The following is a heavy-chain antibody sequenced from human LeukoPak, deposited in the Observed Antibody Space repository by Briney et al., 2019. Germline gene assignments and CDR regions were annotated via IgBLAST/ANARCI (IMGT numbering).Heavy chain of an antibody. D-gene: IGHD2-15*01. CDR1: GYTFTSYG. CDR2: ISTYNGNT. J-gene: IGHJ4*02. CDR3: ARGCSGGSCFFSFDS. Sequence: ASVKVSCKASGYTFTSYGISWVRQASGQGLEWMGWISTYNGNTNYAQKLQGRVTMTTDTSTSTAYMELRSLRSDDTAVYYCARGCSGGSCFFSFDSWGQGTLVTVSS. V-gene: IGHV1-18*01.